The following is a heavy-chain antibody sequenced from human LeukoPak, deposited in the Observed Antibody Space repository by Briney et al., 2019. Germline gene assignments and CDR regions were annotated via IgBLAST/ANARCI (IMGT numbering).Heavy chain of an antibody. J-gene: IGHJ3*01. V-gene: IGHV5-51*01. CDR3: ARRRDYDSSGSYRGDAFDV. CDR1: GYSFATYW. D-gene: IGHD3-22*01. Sequence: GESLKISCQGSGYSFATYWIGWVRQMPGKGLEWMGIIYPGDSDTRYSPSSQGQVTISADKSISTAYLQWSSLKASDTAMYYCARRRDYDSSGSYRGDAFDVWGQGTMVIVSP. CDR2: IYPGDSDT.